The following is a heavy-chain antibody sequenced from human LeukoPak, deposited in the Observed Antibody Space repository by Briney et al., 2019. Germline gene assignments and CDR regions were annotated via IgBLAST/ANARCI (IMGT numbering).Heavy chain of an antibody. CDR2: ISSDGSST. J-gene: IGHJ4*02. V-gene: IGHV3-74*01. CDR1: GFTFSSYW. Sequence: GGSLRLSCAASGFTFSSYWMHWVRQAPGKGLVWVSRISSDGSSTNYADSVKGRFTISRDNAKNTLYLRMNSLRAEDTAVYYCVRDNWGSGDYWGQGTLVTVSS. CDR3: VRDNWGSGDY. D-gene: IGHD7-27*01.